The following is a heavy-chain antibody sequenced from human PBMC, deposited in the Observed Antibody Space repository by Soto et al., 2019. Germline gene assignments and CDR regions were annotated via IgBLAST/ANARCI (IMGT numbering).Heavy chain of an antibody. J-gene: IGHJ4*02. CDR2: ISSSGSTI. Sequence: EVQLVESGGGLVKPGGSLRLSCAASGFTFSSYSMNWVRQAPGKGLEWVSYISSSGSTIYYADSVKGRFTISRDNAKNSLYLQMNSLRAEDTAVYYCARDPDSSGWPFFDYWGQGTLVTVSS. CDR1: GFTFSSYS. CDR3: ARDPDSSGWPFFDY. D-gene: IGHD6-19*01. V-gene: IGHV3-21*05.